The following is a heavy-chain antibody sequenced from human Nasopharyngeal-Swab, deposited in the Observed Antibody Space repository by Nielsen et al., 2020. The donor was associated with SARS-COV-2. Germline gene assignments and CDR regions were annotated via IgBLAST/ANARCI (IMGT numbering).Heavy chain of an antibody. J-gene: IGHJ6*03. Sequence: GESLKISCAASGFTFSNYRMHWVRQAPGKGLVWASRINGDGSSLNYADFVKGRFTISRDNANNSLYLQMNSLRAEDTAVYYCARDVYGSGSQAPDYYYYYMDVWGKGTTVTVSS. CDR2: INGDGSSL. CDR1: GFTFSNYR. V-gene: IGHV3-74*01. D-gene: IGHD3-10*01. CDR3: ARDVYGSGSQAPDYYYYYMDV.